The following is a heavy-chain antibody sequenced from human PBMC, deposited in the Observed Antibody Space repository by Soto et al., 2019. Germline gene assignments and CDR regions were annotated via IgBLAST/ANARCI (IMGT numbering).Heavy chain of an antibody. J-gene: IGHJ6*02. D-gene: IGHD6-13*01. V-gene: IGHV6-1*01. CDR1: GDSVSSNSAA. CDR2: TYYRSKWYN. Sequence: SQTLSLTCAISGDSVSSNSAAWNWIRQSPSRGLEWLGRTYYRSKWYNDYTVSVKSRITINPDTSKNQLSLQLNSVTPEDTAAYYCARDSIAAAGTEDYYYYGMDVWGQGTTVTVSS. CDR3: ARDSIAAAGTEDYYYYGMDV.